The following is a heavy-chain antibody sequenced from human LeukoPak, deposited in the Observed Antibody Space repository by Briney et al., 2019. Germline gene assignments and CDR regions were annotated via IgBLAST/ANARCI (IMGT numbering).Heavy chain of an antibody. CDR3: ARGTEPSGYDFSLDY. J-gene: IGHJ4*02. Sequence: SETLSLTCAVYGGSFSGYYWSWIRQPPGKGLEWIGEINHSGSTNCNPSLKSRDTISVDTSKNQFSLKLSSVTAADTAVYYCARGTEPSGYDFSLDYWGQGTLVTVSS. V-gene: IGHV4-34*01. D-gene: IGHD5-12*01. CDR1: GGSFSGYY. CDR2: INHSGST.